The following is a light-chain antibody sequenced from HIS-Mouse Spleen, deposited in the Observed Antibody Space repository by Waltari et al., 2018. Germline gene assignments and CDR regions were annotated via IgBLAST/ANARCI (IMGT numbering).Light chain of an antibody. CDR1: RSNLGSHY. CDR3: AAWDDSLSGPV. Sequence: QSVLTQPPSASGTPGQRVTISCSGSRSNLGSHYVYWYQQLPGTAPKLLIYRNNQRPSGVPDRFSGSKSGTSASLAISGLRSEDEADYYCAAWDDSLSGPVFGGGTKLTVL. J-gene: IGLJ3*02. CDR2: RNN. V-gene: IGLV1-47*01.